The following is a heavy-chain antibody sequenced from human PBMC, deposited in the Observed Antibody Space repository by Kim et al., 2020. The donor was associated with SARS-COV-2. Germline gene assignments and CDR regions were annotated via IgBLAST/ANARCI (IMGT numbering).Heavy chain of an antibody. Sequence: TNYAQKPQGRVTMTTDESTSTAYMELRSLRSDDTAVYYCARGRGPGDIWGQGTMVTVSS. V-gene: IGHV1-18*01. CDR2: T. CDR3: ARGRGPGDI. J-gene: IGHJ3*02.